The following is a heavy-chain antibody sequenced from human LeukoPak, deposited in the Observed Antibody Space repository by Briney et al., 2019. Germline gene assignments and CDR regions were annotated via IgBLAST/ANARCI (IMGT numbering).Heavy chain of an antibody. J-gene: IGHJ2*01. Sequence: SETLSLTCVVYGESFSGYSWSWIRQPPGKRLEWIGEINQRRNTNYNPSLKSRVTISIDTSKNQFSLKLSSVTAADTAVYYCARYGWHAWCFNLWGRGTLVTVSS. CDR1: GESFSGYS. CDR2: INQRRNT. CDR3: ARYGWHAWCFNL. V-gene: IGHV4-34*01. D-gene: IGHD6-19*01.